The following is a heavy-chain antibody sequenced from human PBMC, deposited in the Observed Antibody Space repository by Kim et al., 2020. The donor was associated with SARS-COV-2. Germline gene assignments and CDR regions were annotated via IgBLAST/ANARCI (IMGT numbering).Heavy chain of an antibody. J-gene: IGHJ3*02. V-gene: IGHV3-11*01. CDR2: TN. Sequence: TNYHADSVKGRFTISRDNAKNSLYLQMNSLGAEDTAVYYCARDNHNAFDIWGQGTMVTVSS. CDR3: ARDNHNAFDI.